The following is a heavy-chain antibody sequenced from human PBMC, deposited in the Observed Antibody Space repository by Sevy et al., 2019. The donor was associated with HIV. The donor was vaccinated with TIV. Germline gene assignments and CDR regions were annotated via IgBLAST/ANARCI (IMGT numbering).Heavy chain of an antibody. Sequence: GGSLRLSCAASGFTFSSYAMSWVRQAPGKGLEWVSAISGRGGSTYYADSVKGRFTISRDNSKNTLYLQMNSLRAEDTAVYYCAKELPDTAMARTPGPFDYWGQGTLVTVSS. CDR1: GFTFSSYA. CDR3: AKELPDTAMARTPGPFDY. V-gene: IGHV3-23*01. CDR2: ISGRGGST. D-gene: IGHD5-18*01. J-gene: IGHJ4*02.